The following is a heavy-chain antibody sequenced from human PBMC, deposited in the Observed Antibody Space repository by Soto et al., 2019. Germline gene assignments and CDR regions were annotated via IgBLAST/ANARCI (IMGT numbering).Heavy chain of an antibody. V-gene: IGHV3-11*05. D-gene: IGHD1-26*01. CDR3: VRDLGWSPLWEY. CDR2: ISSTSSYT. J-gene: IGHJ4*02. CDR1: GFTFSDYY. Sequence: PGGPLRLSCTASGFTFSDYYMSWIRQAPGKGLEWISYISSTSSYTNYADSVKGRFTISRDNAKNSLYLQMNSLRDEDTAVYYCVRDLGWSPLWEYWGQGTLVTVSS.